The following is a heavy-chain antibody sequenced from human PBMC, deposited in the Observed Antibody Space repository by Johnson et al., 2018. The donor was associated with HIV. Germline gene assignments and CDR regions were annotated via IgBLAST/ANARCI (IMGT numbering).Heavy chain of an antibody. Sequence: QMQLVESGGGVVQPGRSVRLSCAASGLSFSSYGMEWVRQAPGKGLEWVAVIWSDGSNKYYADSVEGRFTISSDNSRNTVFLQMIILRPKDTAMYYCASGVTARAPLLIWGQGTMVTVSS. CDR3: ASGVTARAPLLI. J-gene: IGHJ3*02. CDR2: IWSDGSNK. V-gene: IGHV3-30*19. CDR1: GLSFSSYG. D-gene: IGHD6-6*01.